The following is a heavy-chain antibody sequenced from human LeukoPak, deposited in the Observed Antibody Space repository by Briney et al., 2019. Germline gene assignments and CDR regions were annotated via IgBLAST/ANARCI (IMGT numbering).Heavy chain of an antibody. J-gene: IGHJ4*02. D-gene: IGHD3-10*01. CDR2: IYTSGGI. V-gene: IGHV4-4*07. CDR3: ARQGSGSYYNIDY. CDR1: GGSISNYY. Sequence: PSETLSLTCTVSGGSISNYYWSWIRQPAGKGLEWIGRIYTSGGINYNPSLKSRVTMSVDTSKSQFSLKLSSVTAADTAVYYCARQGSGSYYNIDYWGQGTLVTVSS.